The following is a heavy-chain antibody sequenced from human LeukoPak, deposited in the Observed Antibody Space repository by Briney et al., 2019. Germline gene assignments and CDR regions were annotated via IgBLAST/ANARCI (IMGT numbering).Heavy chain of an antibody. J-gene: IGHJ3*02. CDR3: ARDLGGSYFVDAFDI. CDR1: GFTFSSYW. V-gene: IGHV3-7*01. D-gene: IGHD1-26*01. Sequence: PGGSLRLSCAASGFTFSSYWMSWVRQAPGKGLEWVANIKQDGSEKYYVDSVKGRFTISRDNAKNSLYPQMNSLRAEDTAVYYCARDLGGSYFVDAFDIWGQGTMVTVSS. CDR2: IKQDGSEK.